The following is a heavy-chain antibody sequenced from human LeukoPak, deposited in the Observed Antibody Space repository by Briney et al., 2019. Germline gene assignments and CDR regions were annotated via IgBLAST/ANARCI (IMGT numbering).Heavy chain of an antibody. CDR1: GFTFNTYS. V-gene: IGHV3-48*01. CDR3: ARDSDWAFDY. J-gene: IGHJ4*02. CDR2: VKSGNYDI. D-gene: IGHD3-9*01. Sequence: GGSLRLSCAASGFTFNTYSMNWVRQAPGKGLEWLSYVKSGNYDIQYADSVTGRFTVSRDSATNSLYLQMNDLKVEDTAVYYCARDSDWAFDYWGQGSLVTVPS.